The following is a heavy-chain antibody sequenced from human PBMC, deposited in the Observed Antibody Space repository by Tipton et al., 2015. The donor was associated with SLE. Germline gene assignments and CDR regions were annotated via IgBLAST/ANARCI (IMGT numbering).Heavy chain of an antibody. CDR2: IIPIFGTA. J-gene: IGHJ4*02. V-gene: IGHV1-69*01. Sequence: QSGAEVKKPGSSVKVSRKASGGTFSSYAISWVRQAPGQGLEWMGGIIPIFGTASYAQKFQGRVTITADESTSTAYMELSSLRSEDTAVYYCARGDPSGAVAYYFDYWGQGTLVTVSS. CDR1: GGTFSSYA. CDR3: ARGDPSGAVAYYFDY. D-gene: IGHD3-10*01.